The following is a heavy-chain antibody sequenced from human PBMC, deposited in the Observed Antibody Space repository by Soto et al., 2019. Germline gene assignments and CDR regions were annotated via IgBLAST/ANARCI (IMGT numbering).Heavy chain of an antibody. CDR1: GGSLSGYY. CDR3: ARHHVRGRTIAGAAEF. CDR2: INYSGNT. V-gene: IGHV4-34*01. D-gene: IGHD1-26*01. Sequence: QVQLQQWGAGLLKPSATLSLTCAVYGGSLSGYYWSCIRQPPGKALEWIGEINYSGNTNYNTSLKSRVTISVDTSKNQLFLHLSSVTAADPAMYYCARHHVRGRTIAGAAEFWGQGTLVTVSS. J-gene: IGHJ4*02.